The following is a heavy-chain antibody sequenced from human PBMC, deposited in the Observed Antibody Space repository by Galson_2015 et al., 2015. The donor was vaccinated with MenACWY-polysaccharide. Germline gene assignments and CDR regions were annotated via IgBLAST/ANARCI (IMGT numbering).Heavy chain of an antibody. J-gene: IGHJ4*02. CDR1: GFSLSTSQVG. CDR3: AHRLSGTEWYVYFFDY. V-gene: IGHV2-5*02. CDR2: VFWDDDK. Sequence: PALVKPTQTLTLTCTFSGFSLSTSQVGVGWVRQPPGKALEWLAVVFWDDDKRYNPSLKSRVTITKDTSKNQVVLKMTNMEPEDTATYYCAHRLSGTEWYVYFFDYWGQGTLVTVSS. D-gene: IGHD3-3*01.